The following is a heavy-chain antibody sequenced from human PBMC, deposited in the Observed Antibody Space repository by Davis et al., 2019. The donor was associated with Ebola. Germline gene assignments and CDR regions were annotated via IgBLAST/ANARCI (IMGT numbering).Heavy chain of an antibody. CDR3: ARVWRGIDY. J-gene: IGHJ4*02. V-gene: IGHV3-48*03. Sequence: GESLKISCAASGFTFSNYDMNWVRQAPGKGLEWVSYISSSGSTIYYADSVKGRFTISRDNAKNSLYLQMNSLRAEDTAVYYCARVWRGIDYWGQGTLVTVSS. CDR1: GFTFSNYD. CDR2: ISSSGSTI. D-gene: IGHD3-10*01.